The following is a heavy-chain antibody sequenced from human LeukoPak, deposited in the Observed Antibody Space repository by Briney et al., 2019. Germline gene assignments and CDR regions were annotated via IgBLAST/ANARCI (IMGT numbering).Heavy chain of an antibody. J-gene: IGHJ4*02. CDR1: GFSFNSYN. CDR3: AREHSSSSGSVSDY. Sequence: PGGSPRLSCTASGFSFNSYNMNWVRQAPGKGLEWVSYISSSSSTIYYADSVKGRFTISRDNAKNSLYLQMNSLRDEDTAVYYCAREHSSSSGSVSDYWGQGTLVTVSS. V-gene: IGHV3-48*02. D-gene: IGHD6-6*01. CDR2: ISSSSSTI.